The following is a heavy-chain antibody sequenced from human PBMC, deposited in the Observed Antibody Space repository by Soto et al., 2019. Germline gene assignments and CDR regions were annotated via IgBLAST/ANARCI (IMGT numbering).Heavy chain of an antibody. CDR1: GFTFSSYS. CDR3: ARDTTAAARRGGMDV. J-gene: IGHJ6*02. CDR2: LSNTSATR. V-gene: IGHV3-48*02. D-gene: IGHD3-16*01. Sequence: EVQLVESGGGLVRPGGSLRLSCAASGFTFSSYSMNWVRQAPGKGLEWVSYLSNTSATRYYADSVKGRMTISRDKAKNALYMQLISLREADTAVSDGARDTTAAARRGGMDVWGQGITVTVSS.